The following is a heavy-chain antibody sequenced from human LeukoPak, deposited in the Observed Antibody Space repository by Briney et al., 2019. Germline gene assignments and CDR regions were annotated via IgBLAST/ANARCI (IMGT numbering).Heavy chain of an antibody. CDR2: ISWDGGRR. CDR1: GFTFDDYA. J-gene: IGHJ4*02. CDR3: ARGYYDSSGYYNY. V-gene: IGHV3-43D*04. Sequence: GGSLRLSCAASGFTFDDYAMYWVRQVPGKGLEWVSLISWDGGRRDYGDSVKGRFSISRDNSQNSLYLQMNSLRAEDTAVYYCARGYYDSSGYYNYWGQGTLVTVSS. D-gene: IGHD3-22*01.